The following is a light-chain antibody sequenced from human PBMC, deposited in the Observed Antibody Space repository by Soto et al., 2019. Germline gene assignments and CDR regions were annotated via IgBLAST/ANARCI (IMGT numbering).Light chain of an antibody. J-gene: IGKJ3*01. CDR1: QSGGSSY. CDR2: GAS. V-gene: IGKV3-20*01. CDR3: QQYDNSPLT. Sequence: LPQSTCTLSFLHAQRANLYCRARQSGGSSYLAWYQQKPGQAPRLLIYGASSRATGIPDRFSGSGSGTDFTLTISSLEPEDFAVYYCQQYDNSPLTFGPGTKVDI.